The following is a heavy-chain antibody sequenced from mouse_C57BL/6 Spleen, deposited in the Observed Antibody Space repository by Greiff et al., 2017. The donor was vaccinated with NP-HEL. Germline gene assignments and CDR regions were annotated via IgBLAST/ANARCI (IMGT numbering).Heavy chain of an antibody. CDR2: FYPGSGSI. CDR3: ARHAPYYYGSLYYFDY. Sequence: LVESGAELVKPGASVKLSCKASGYTFTEYTIHWVKQRSGQGLEWIGWFYPGSGSIKYNEKFKDKATLTADKSSSTVYMELSRLTSEDSAVYFCARHAPYYYGSLYYFDYWGQGTTLTVSS. CDR1: GYTFTEYT. D-gene: IGHD1-1*01. J-gene: IGHJ2*01. V-gene: IGHV1-62-2*01.